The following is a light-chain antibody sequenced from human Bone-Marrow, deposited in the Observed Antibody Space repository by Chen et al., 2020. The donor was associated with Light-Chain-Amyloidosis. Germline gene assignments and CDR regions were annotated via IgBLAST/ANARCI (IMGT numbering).Light chain of an antibody. CDR2: LAS. CDR3: MQALQTPT. V-gene: IGKV2-28*01. J-gene: IGKJ2*01. CDR1: QCLLNSNGYNY. Sequence: DIVMTQSPLSLPVTPGEPASISCRSNQCLLNSNGYNYLDWYLQRPGQSPQLLIYLASDRPSGVPDRFSGSGSGTDFTLKISRVEAEDVGVYYCMQALQTPTFGQGTRLEIK.